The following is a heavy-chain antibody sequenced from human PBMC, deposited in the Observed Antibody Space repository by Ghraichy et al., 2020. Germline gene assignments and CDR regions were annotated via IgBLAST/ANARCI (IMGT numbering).Heavy chain of an antibody. CDR3: ARDQYSGSYYVGPFGETQSWPFDY. CDR2: ISSSSSTI. Sequence: GGSLRLSCAASGFTFSSYSMNWVRQAPGKGLEWVSYISSSSSTIYYADSVKGRFTISRDNAKNSLYLQMNSLRDEDTAVYYCARDQYSGSYYVGPFGETQSWPFDYWGQGTLVTVSS. J-gene: IGHJ4*02. V-gene: IGHV3-48*02. D-gene: IGHD1-26*01. CDR1: GFTFSSYS.